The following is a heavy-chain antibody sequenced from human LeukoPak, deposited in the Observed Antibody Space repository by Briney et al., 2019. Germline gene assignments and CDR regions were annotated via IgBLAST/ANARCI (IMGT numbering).Heavy chain of an antibody. CDR2: INPSGGST. Sequence: VASVKVSCKASGYTFTSYYMHWVRQAPGQGLEWMGIINPSGGSTSYAQKFQGRVTMTRDTSTSTVYMELSSLRSEDMAVYYCARRIAAAAAWYYGMDVWGQGTTVTVSS. D-gene: IGHD6-13*01. CDR1: GYTFTSYY. V-gene: IGHV1-46*01. J-gene: IGHJ6*02. CDR3: ARRIAAAAAWYYGMDV.